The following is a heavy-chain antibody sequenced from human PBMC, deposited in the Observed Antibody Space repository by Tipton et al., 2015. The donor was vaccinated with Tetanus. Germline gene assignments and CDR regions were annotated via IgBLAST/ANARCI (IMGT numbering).Heavy chain of an antibody. J-gene: IGHJ4*02. V-gene: IGHV3-21*01. CDR3: ARVPLGMTISGY. CDR2: ISSSSSYI. CDR1: GFTFSSYS. D-gene: IGHD1-26*01. Sequence: SLRLSCAASGFTFSSYSMNWVRQAPGKGLEWVSSISSSSSYIYYADSVKGRFTISRDNAKNSLYLQMNSLRAEDTAVYYCARVPLGMTISGYWGQGTLVTVSS.